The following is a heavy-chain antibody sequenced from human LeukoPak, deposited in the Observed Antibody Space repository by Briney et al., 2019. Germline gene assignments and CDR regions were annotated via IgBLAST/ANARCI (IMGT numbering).Heavy chain of an antibody. CDR2: ISTSSSYI. CDR3: ADNDPYFDY. CDR1: GFTFSNYR. Sequence: GGSLRLSCAASGFTFSNYRMSWVRQAPGKGLEWVSSISTSSSYINYADSVKGRFTISRDNSKNTLYLQMNSLRAEDTAVYYCADNDPYFDYWGQGTLVTVSS. D-gene: IGHD1-1*01. V-gene: IGHV3-21*04. J-gene: IGHJ4*02.